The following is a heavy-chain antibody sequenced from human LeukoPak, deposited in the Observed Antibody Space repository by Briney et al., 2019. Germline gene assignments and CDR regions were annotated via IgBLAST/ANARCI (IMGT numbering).Heavy chain of an antibody. V-gene: IGHV1-18*01. CDR2: ISANSGHT. CDR1: GGTFSSYA. CDR3: ARDGTTTDDY. Sequence: ASVKVSCKASGGTFSSYAISWVRQAPGQGLEWMGWISANSGHTSYAQKLQGRVTMTTDTSTSTVYMELRSLRSDDTAVYYCARDGTTTDDYWGQGTLVTVSS. D-gene: IGHD1-26*01. J-gene: IGHJ4*02.